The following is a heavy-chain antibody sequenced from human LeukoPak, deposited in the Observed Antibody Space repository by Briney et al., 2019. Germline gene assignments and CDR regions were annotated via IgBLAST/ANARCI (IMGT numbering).Heavy chain of an antibody. CDR2: ISGSGGST. Sequence: GGSLRLSCAASGFTFSSYAMSWVRQAPGKGLEWVSAISGSGGSTYYADSVKGRFTISRDNSKNTLYLQMNRLRAEDTAVYYCAKDSARFGVLLSYFDYWGQGTLVTVSS. D-gene: IGHD3-10*01. CDR3: AKDSARFGVLLSYFDY. J-gene: IGHJ4*02. V-gene: IGHV3-23*01. CDR1: GFTFSSYA.